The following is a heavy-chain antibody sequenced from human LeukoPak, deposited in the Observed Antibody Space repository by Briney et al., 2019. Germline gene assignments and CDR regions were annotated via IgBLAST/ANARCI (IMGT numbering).Heavy chain of an antibody. CDR1: GGTFSRFT. CDR2: ITPIFGTA. J-gene: IGHJ3*02. CDR3: ARSYGDLDAFDI. Sequence: SVKVSCKASGGTFSRFTISWVRQAPGQGFEWMGGITPIFGTANFAQEFQGRVTITADESTSTAYMELSSLRSEDTAVYYCARSYGDLDAFDIWGQGTMVTVSS. D-gene: IGHD4-17*01. V-gene: IGHV1-69*13.